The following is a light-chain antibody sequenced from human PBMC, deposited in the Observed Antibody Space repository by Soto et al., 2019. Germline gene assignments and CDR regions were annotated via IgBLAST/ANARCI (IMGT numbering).Light chain of an antibody. CDR1: QGISSY. CDR3: QQLNAYPLT. V-gene: IGKV1-8*01. Sequence: LPITQSPSSFSASTGDRVTITCRASQGISSYLAWYQQKPGKAPKLLIYGASTLQSGVPARFSGSGSGTDFTLTISNLQPEDFATYYCQQLNAYPLTFGQGTRLEIK. J-gene: IGKJ5*01. CDR2: GAS.